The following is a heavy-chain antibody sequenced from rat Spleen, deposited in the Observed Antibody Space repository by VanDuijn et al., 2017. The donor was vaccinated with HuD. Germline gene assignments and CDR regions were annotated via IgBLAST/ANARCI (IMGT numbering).Heavy chain of an antibody. V-gene: IGHV5-7*01. CDR1: GFTFSDYY. CDR2: FSYDGITT. J-gene: IGHJ2*01. Sequence: EVQLVESGGGLVQPGGSMNLSCAASGFTFSDYYMAWVRQAPTKGLEWVAAFSYDGITTYYRDSVRGRFTISRDNAKSSLYLQMDSLRSEDTATYYCARRHYGYTDYFDYWGQGVMVTVSS. D-gene: IGHD1-9*01. CDR3: ARRHYGYTDYFDY.